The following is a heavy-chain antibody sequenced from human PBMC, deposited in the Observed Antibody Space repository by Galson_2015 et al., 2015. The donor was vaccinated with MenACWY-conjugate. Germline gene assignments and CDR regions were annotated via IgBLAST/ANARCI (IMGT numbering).Heavy chain of an antibody. CDR2: IIPILDKT. D-gene: IGHD5-18*01. CDR3: ASAVQLWYYFDY. V-gene: IGHV1-69*04. CDR1: GGTFSTYG. Sequence: SVKVSCKASGGTFSTYGIVWVRQAPGQGLEWMGRIIPILDKTNYAQTFQDRVTITADKSTSTAYMELSSLRSEDTTVYYCASAVQLWYYFDYWGQGTLVTVSS. J-gene: IGHJ4*02.